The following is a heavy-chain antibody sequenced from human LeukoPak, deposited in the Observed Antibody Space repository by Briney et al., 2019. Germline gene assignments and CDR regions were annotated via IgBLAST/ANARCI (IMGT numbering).Heavy chain of an antibody. CDR3: ARLLYDSRGYYYFDH. V-gene: IGHV4-39*07. Sequence: SETLSLTCTVSSGSISTSNYYWGWVRQPPGKALEWIGNIFYSGSTYYSPSLKSRVTISVDTSKNQFSLMVTSVTAADTAVYYCARLLYDSRGYYYFDHWGQGTLVTVSS. J-gene: IGHJ4*02. CDR2: IFYSGST. D-gene: IGHD3-22*01. CDR1: SGSISTSNYY.